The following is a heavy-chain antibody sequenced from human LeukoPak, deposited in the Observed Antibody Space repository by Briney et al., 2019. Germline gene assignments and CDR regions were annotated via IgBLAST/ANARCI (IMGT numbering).Heavy chain of an antibody. CDR1: GFTFRIYG. CDR2: ISSSGSTI. D-gene: IGHD3-10*02. J-gene: IGHJ6*04. V-gene: IGHV3-48*04. Sequence: GGSLRLSCAASGFTFRIYGMNWVRQAPGKGLEWVSYISSSGSTIYYADSVKGRFTISRDNAKNSLYLQMNSLRAEDTAVYYCAELGITMIGGVWGKGTTVTISS. CDR3: AELGITMIGGV.